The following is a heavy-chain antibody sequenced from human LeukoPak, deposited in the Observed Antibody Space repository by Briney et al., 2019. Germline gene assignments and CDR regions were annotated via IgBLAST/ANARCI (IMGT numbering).Heavy chain of an antibody. D-gene: IGHD2-15*01. Sequence: ASVKVSCKASGYTFNNFGINWVRQAPGQGLEWMGWISAYNGNTNYAQKLQGRVTMTTDTSTSTAYMELRSLRSDDTAVYYCATLGYCSGGSCYSGYYYYYGMDVWGQGTTVTVSS. CDR3: ATLGYCSGGSCYSGYYYYYGMDV. V-gene: IGHV1-18*01. CDR1: GYTFNNFG. J-gene: IGHJ6*02. CDR2: ISAYNGNT.